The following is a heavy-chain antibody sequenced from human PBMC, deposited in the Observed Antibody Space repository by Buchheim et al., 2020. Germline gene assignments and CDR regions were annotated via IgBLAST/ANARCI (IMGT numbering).Heavy chain of an antibody. J-gene: IGHJ4*02. D-gene: IGHD3-22*01. CDR1: GVSISSSNW. V-gene: IGHV4-4*02. CDR2: MHHGGTT. CDR3: ARRMGYYDSSGYLDY. Sequence: QVQLQESGPGLVEPSGTLSLTCAVSGVSISSSNWWSWVRQPPGEGLEWIGEMHHGGTTNYNPSLESRVTISVDKSKNHFSLKLTSVTAADTAVYYCARRMGYYDSSGYLDYWGQGTL.